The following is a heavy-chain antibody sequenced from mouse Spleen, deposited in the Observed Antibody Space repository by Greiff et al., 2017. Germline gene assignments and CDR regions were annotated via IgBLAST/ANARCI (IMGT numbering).Heavy chain of an antibody. CDR2: ISYDGSN. J-gene: IGHJ4*01. CDR3: AREEGIYYYGSEDAMDY. CDR1: GYSITSGYY. Sequence: DVHLVESGPGLVKPSQSLSLTCSVTGYSITSGYYWNWIRQFPGNKLEWMGYISYDGSNNYNPSLKNRISITRDTSKNQFFLKLNSVTTEDTATYYCAREEGIYYYGSEDAMDYWGQGTSVTVSS. D-gene: IGHD1-1*01. V-gene: IGHV3-6*01.